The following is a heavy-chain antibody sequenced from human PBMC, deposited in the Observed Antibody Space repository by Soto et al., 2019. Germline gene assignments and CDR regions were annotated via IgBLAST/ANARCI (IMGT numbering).Heavy chain of an antibody. D-gene: IGHD1-26*01. Sequence: EVQLLESGGGLVQPGGSLRLSCAASGFTFSNYAMSWVRQAPGKGLEWVSGISASGGRTYYADSVKGQFTISRDNSKNTMYLQMHSLRAEDTAMYRCAKDRDLLRAFDVWGQGTMVTVSS. V-gene: IGHV3-23*01. CDR1: GFTFSNYA. CDR2: ISASGGRT. J-gene: IGHJ3*01. CDR3: AKDRDLLRAFDV.